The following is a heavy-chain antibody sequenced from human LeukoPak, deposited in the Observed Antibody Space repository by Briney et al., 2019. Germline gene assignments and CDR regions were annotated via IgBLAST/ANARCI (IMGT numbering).Heavy chain of an antibody. CDR3: AREMATIGDYYYYYYMDV. J-gene: IGHJ6*03. CDR1: GYTFTSYY. Sequence: ASVKVSCKASGYTFTSYYMHWVRQAPGQGLEWMGIINPSGGSTSYAQKFQGRVTMTRDMSTSTVYMELSSLRSEDTAVYYCAREMATIGDYYYYYYMDVWGKGTTVTVSS. V-gene: IGHV1-46*01. D-gene: IGHD5-24*01. CDR2: INPSGGST.